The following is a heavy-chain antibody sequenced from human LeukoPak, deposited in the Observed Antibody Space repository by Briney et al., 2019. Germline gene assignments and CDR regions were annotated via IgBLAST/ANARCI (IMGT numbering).Heavy chain of an antibody. CDR2: IYDSGST. J-gene: IGHJ6*02. D-gene: IGHD6-13*01. Sequence: PSETLSLTCTVSGGSISSYYWSWIRQPPGKGLEWIGYIYDSGSTNYNPSLKSRVTISVDKSKNQFSLKLSSVTAADTAVYYCARDLRGRWYLSPMDDYYGMDVWGQGTTVTVSS. CDR1: GGSISSYY. V-gene: IGHV4-59*12. CDR3: ARDLRGRWYLSPMDDYYGMDV.